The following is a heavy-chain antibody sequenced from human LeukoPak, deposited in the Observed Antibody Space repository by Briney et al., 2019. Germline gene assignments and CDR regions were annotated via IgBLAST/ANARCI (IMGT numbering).Heavy chain of an antibody. V-gene: IGHV3-48*01. CDR1: GFTFSRYS. CDR2: ITSNSYTM. D-gene: IGHD3-22*01. Sequence: PGGSLRLSCAASGFTFSRYSMNWVRQAPGKGLEWVSYITSNSYTMYYADAVKGRFALSRDNAKNSLYLQMNSLRAEDTAVYYCARKSGSSGYPFDYWGQGTLVTVSS. J-gene: IGHJ4*02. CDR3: ARKSGSSGYPFDY.